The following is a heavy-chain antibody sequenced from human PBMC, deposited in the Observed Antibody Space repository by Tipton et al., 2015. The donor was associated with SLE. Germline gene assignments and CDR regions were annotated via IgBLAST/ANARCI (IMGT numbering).Heavy chain of an antibody. CDR1: GFTFSTYA. J-gene: IGHJ4*02. V-gene: IGHV3-30*04. CDR3: ATRQGSGWYQSFDY. D-gene: IGHD6-19*01. Sequence: SLRLSCAASGFTFSTYAMHWVRQAPGKGLEWVTFISYDGSNKYYADSVKGRFTISRDNSKNTLYLQMNSLRAEDTAVYYCATRQGSGWYQSFDYWGQGILVTVSS. CDR2: ISYDGSNK.